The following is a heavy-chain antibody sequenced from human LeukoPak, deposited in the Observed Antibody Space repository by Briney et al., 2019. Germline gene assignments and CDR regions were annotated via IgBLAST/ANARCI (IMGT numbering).Heavy chain of an antibody. CDR3: ARAPLRHTWFQYFDY. CDR1: GFTFSSYG. V-gene: IGHV3-30*03. J-gene: IGHJ4*02. Sequence: GESLRLPCAASGFTFSSYGMHWVRQAPGKGLEWVAVISYDGSNKYYADSVKGRFTISRDNSKNTLYLQMNSLRAEDTAVYYCARAPLRHTWFQYFDYWGQGTLVTVSS. CDR2: ISYDGSNK. D-gene: IGHD3-9*01.